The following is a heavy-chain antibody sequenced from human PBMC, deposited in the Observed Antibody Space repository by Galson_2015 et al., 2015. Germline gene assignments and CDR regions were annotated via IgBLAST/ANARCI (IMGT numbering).Heavy chain of an antibody. CDR1: GFTFSSYA. Sequence: SLRLSCAASGFTFSSYAMHWVRQAPGKGLEWVAVLWYDGSNKYYADSVKGRFTISRDNSKGTLYLEVNSLRAEDTAVYYCAKMRQWLIDYWGQGTLVTVSS. CDR3: AKMRQWLIDY. V-gene: IGHV3-33*06. CDR2: LWYDGSNK. D-gene: IGHD6-19*01. J-gene: IGHJ4*02.